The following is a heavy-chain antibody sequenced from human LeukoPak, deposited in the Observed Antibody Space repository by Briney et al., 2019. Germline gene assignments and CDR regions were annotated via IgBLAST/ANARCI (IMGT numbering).Heavy chain of an antibody. J-gene: IGHJ4*02. D-gene: IGHD3-16*01. CDR1: GFTFSTYS. CDR3: AKGSGGYPGARGYFDY. Sequence: GGSLRLSCAGSGFTFSTYSMNWVRQAPGKGLEWVSCISSSSNYIYYADSVKGRFTISRDNSKNTLYLQMNSLRAEDTAVYYCAKGSGGYPGARGYFDYWGQGTLVTVSS. V-gene: IGHV3-21*04. CDR2: ISSSSNYI.